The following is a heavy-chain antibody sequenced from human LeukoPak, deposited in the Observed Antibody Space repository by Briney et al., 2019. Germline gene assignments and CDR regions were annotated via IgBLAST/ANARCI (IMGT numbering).Heavy chain of an antibody. D-gene: IGHD3-3*01. CDR2: INHSGST. CDR1: GGSFSGYY. Sequence: SETLSLTCAVYGGSFSGYYWSWIRQPPGKGLEWIGEINHSGSTNYNPSLKSRVTISIDTSKNQFSLKLSSVTAADTAVYYCARGRDFWSDYYILEDYGMDVWGQGTTVTVSS. J-gene: IGHJ6*02. CDR3: ARGRDFWSDYYILEDYGMDV. V-gene: IGHV4-34*01.